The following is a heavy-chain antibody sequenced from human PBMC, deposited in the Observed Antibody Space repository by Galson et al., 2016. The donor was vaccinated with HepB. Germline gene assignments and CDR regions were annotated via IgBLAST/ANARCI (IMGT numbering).Heavy chain of an antibody. J-gene: IGHJ4*02. V-gene: IGHV4-4*02. Sequence: ETLSLTCAVSGSSITSGNWWGWVRQPPGKGLEWIGEVHDSGTTNYNPSPKSRATISKDHSKNQLSLILTSVTAADSAVYYCARERAKVIDYWGQGTLVTVTS. CDR1: GSSITSGNW. CDR2: VHDSGTT. D-gene: IGHD4/OR15-4a*01. CDR3: ARERAKVIDY.